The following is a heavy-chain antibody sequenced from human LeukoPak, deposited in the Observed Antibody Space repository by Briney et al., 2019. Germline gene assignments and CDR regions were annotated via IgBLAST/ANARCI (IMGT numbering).Heavy chain of an antibody. CDR2: IYYSGST. V-gene: IGHV4-39*01. CDR3: ARPVSSGDTDSDY. D-gene: IGHD5-18*01. Sequence: SETLSLTCTVSGGSISSSSYYWGWTRQPPGKGLEWIGSIYYSGSTYYNPSLKSRVTISVDTSKNQFSLKLSSVTAADTAVYYCARPVSSGDTDSDYWGQGTLVTVSS. J-gene: IGHJ4*02. CDR1: GGSISSSSYY.